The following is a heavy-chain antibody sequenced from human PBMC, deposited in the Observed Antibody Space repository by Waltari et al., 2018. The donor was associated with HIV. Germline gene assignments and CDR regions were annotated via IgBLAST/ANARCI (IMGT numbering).Heavy chain of an antibody. CDR1: GGSVSSENSY. J-gene: IGHJ4*02. V-gene: IGHV4-61*01. CDR3: ARDSGDCGSGSLFDS. D-gene: IGHD3-3*01. CDR2: ISDSEIT. Sequence: QVQLQESGPGLVKPSETLSLTCTVSGGSVSSENSYWSWIRQPPGKGLEWIGYISDSEITNYNPSLKSRISISIDTSKTQFSLKLISVTAADTAVYYCARDSGDCGSGSLFDSWGQGTLVTVSS.